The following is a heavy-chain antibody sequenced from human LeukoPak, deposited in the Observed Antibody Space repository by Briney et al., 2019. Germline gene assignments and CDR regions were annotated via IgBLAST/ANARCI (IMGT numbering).Heavy chain of an antibody. V-gene: IGHV4-61*01. CDR1: GGSVSRGSYY. CDR2: IHYSGST. Sequence: SETLSLTCTVSGGSVSRGSYYWSWIRQPPGKGLEWIGYIHYSGSTNYNPSLKSRVTISVDTSKNQFSLKLSSVTAADTAIYYCARDSLGYYYGSGGYRNFDYWGQGTLVTVSS. D-gene: IGHD3-10*01. J-gene: IGHJ4*02. CDR3: ARDSLGYYYGSGGYRNFDY.